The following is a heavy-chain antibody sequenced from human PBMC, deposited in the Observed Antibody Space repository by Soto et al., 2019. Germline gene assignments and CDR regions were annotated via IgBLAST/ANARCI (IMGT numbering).Heavy chain of an antibody. CDR1: GGSVSSGSHY. V-gene: IGHV4-61*01. J-gene: IGHJ4*02. D-gene: IGHD3-10*01. Sequence: QVQLQESGPGLVKPSETLSLTCTVSGGSVSSGSHYWSWIRQPPRKGLEWIGYIHYSGTTNYNPSLKSRVIISVDTSKNQLSPKLSSVTAADTAVYYCARGYYGSGSGGYYFDYWGQGTLVTVSS. CDR2: IHYSGTT. CDR3: ARGYYGSGSGGYYFDY.